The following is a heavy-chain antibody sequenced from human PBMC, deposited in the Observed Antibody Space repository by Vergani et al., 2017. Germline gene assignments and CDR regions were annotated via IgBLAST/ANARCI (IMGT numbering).Heavy chain of an antibody. CDR1: GYTFTSYY. CDR2: INTNGGST. D-gene: IGHD3-22*01. J-gene: IGHJ4*02. V-gene: IGHV1-46*01. Sequence: QVQLVQSGAEVKKPGASVKVSCKASGYTFTSYYIHWVRQAPGQGLEWMGIINTNGGSTSYAQKFQGRVTMTRDTSTSTVYMELSSLRSEDTAVYYCARPSYYYDSSGYFDYWGQGTLVTVSS. CDR3: ARPSYYYDSSGYFDY.